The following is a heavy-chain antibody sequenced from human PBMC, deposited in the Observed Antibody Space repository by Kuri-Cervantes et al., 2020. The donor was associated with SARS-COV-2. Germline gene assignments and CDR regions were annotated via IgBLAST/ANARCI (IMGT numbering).Heavy chain of an antibody. CDR3: ARGGWITGTTSAYYYYYMDV. Sequence: SVKVSCKASGGTFSSYAISWVRQAPGQGLEWMGGIIPIFGTANYAQKFQGRVTITADESTSTAYMELSSLRSEETAVYYCARGGWITGTTSAYYYYYMDVWGKGTTVTVSS. J-gene: IGHJ6*03. D-gene: IGHD1-7*01. CDR1: GGTFSSYA. V-gene: IGHV1-69*13. CDR2: IIPIFGTA.